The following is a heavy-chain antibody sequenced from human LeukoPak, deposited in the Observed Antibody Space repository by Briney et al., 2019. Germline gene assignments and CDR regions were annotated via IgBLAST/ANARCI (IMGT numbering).Heavy chain of an antibody. V-gene: IGHV3-21*01. J-gene: IGHJ3*02. CDR1: GFTFSTYS. Sequence: GGSLRLSCAASGFTFSTYSMNWVRQAPGKGLEWVSSISSSSTYIYYADSVKGRFTISRDNSKNTLYLQMNSLRAEDTAVYYCARVSFTRAFDIWGQGTMVTVSS. CDR3: ARVSFTRAFDI. D-gene: IGHD2/OR15-2a*01. CDR2: ISSSSTYI.